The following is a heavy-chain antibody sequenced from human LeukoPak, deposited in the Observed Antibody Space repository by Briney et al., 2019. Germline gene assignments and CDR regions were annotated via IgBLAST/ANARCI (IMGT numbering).Heavy chain of an antibody. CDR2: ISGSGGST. V-gene: IGHV3-23*01. D-gene: IGHD3-3*01. CDR1: GFTFSSYA. CDR3: AKKPGLEDFWDY. J-gene: IGHJ4*02. Sequence: GGSLRLSCAASGFTFSSYAMTWVRQAPGKGLEWVSTISGSGGSTYCSDSVKGRFTISRDNSKNTLYLQMNSLRAEDTAVYYCAKKPGLEDFWDYWGQGTLVTVSS.